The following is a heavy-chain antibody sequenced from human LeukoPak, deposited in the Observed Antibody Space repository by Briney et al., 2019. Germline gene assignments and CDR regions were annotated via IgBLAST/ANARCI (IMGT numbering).Heavy chain of an antibody. Sequence: GGSLRLSCAASGFTFDDYGMSWVRQAPGKGLEWVSGINWNGGGTGYADSVKGRFTISRDNAKNSLYLQMNSLRAEDTALYYCARGDIVVVVAAYFDYWGQGTLVTVSS. D-gene: IGHD2-15*01. CDR2: INWNGGGT. CDR1: GFTFDDYG. CDR3: ARGDIVVVVAAYFDY. V-gene: IGHV3-20*04. J-gene: IGHJ4*02.